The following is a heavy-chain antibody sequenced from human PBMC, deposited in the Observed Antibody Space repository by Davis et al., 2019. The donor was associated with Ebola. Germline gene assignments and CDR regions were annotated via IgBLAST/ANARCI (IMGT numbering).Heavy chain of an antibody. J-gene: IGHJ5*02. Sequence: GESLKISCKGSGYSFTSYWIGWVRQMPGKGLEWMGVIFPGDSYTIYSPSFQGQVTFSADKSINTAYLQWDSLKASDTAIYFCALKTGTTPYDWFDPWGQGTLVNVSS. D-gene: IGHD1-1*01. CDR3: ALKTGTTPYDWFDP. CDR2: IFPGDSYT. CDR1: GYSFTSYW. V-gene: IGHV5-51*01.